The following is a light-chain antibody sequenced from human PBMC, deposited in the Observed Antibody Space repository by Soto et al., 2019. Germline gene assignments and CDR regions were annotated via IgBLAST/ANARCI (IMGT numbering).Light chain of an antibody. J-gene: IGKJ2*01. CDR3: QQYSTAPYT. V-gene: IGKV1-5*03. Sequence: DLQMTQSPSTLSASVGDRVTITCRASQSSSRWLAWYQQKPGKAPKLLIKKASTLQTGVPSRFSGSGSGTDFTLTISSLQPGDFATYFCQQYSTAPYTFGQVTKLDI. CDR2: KAS. CDR1: QSSSRW.